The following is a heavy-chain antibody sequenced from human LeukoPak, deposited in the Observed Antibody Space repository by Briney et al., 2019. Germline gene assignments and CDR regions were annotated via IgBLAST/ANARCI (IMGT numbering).Heavy chain of an antibody. CDR3: AKDRISGWRYYFDY. CDR2: ISYDGSNK. CDR1: GFTFSSYA. J-gene: IGHJ4*02. V-gene: IGHV3-30*04. D-gene: IGHD6-19*01. Sequence: GSLRLSCAASGFTFSSYAMHWVRQAPGKGLEWVAVISYDGSNKYYADSVKGRFTISRDNSKNTLYLQMNSLRAEDTAVYYCAKDRISGWRYYFDYWGQGTLVTVSS.